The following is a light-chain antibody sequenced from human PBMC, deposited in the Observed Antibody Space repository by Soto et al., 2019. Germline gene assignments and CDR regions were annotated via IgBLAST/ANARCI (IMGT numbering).Light chain of an antibody. CDR1: QSVSSY. CDR3: QQRTDWPLT. Sequence: EIVLTQSPATLSLSPGERATLSCRASQSVSSYLAWYQQKPGQAPRLLIYDASNRGTGIPARFSGSGSGTDFTLTICGLEPEDFAVYYCQQRTDWPLTFGGGTKGEI. V-gene: IGKV3-11*01. CDR2: DAS. J-gene: IGKJ4*01.